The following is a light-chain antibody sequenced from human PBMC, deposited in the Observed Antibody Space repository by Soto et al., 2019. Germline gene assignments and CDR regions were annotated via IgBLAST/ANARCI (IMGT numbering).Light chain of an antibody. J-gene: IGKJ4*01. CDR2: DAS. CDR1: QSVNNY. CDR3: QQRSTWPLT. V-gene: IGKV3-11*01. Sequence: EIVLTQSPATLSLSPGERATLSCRASQSVNNYLAWYQQKPGQAPRLLIYDASKRATGIPARFSGSGSGTDFTLTISNLEPEEFAVYHCQQRSTWPLTFGGGTKVEIK.